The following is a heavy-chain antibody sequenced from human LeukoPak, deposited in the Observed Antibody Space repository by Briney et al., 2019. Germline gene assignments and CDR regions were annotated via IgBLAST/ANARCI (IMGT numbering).Heavy chain of an antibody. CDR2: ISSSSSSI. CDR3: ARDSGGSSGWYYFDY. J-gene: IGHJ4*02. CDR1: GFSFSNAW. D-gene: IGHD6-13*01. Sequence: GSLRLSCAASGFSFSNAWMNWVRQAPGKGLEWVSYISSSSSSIYYTDSVRGRFTISRDNAKNSLYLQMNSLRDEDTAVYYCARDSGGSSGWYYFDYWGQGTLVTVSS. V-gene: IGHV3-48*02.